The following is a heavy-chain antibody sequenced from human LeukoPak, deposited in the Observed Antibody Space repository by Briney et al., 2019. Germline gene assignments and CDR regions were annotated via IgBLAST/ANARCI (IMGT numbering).Heavy chain of an antibody. Sequence: LRLSCAASGFTFSSYSMNWIRQPPGKGLEWIGYIYYSGSTYYNPSLKSRVSISVDTSKNQFSLKLSSVTAADTAVYYCARDLRYTVTTLDVWGQGTTVTVSS. V-gene: IGHV4-30-4*08. CDR3: ARDLRYTVTTLDV. D-gene: IGHD4-17*01. CDR2: IYYSGST. J-gene: IGHJ6*02. CDR1: GFTFSSYS.